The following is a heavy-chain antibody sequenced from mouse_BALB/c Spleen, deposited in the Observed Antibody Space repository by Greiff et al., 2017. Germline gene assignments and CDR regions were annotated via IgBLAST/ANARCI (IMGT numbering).Heavy chain of an antibody. CDR2: ISYDGSN. D-gene: IGHD2-3*01. J-gene: IGHJ4*01. CDR1: GYSITSGYY. CDR3: ARWLLREAMDY. Sequence: EVKLQESGPGLVKPSQSLSLTCSVTGYSITSGYYWNWIRQFPGNKLEWMGYISYDGSNNYNPSLKNRISITRDTSKNQFFLKLNSVTTEDTATYYCARWLLREAMDYWGQGTSVTVSS. V-gene: IGHV3-6*02.